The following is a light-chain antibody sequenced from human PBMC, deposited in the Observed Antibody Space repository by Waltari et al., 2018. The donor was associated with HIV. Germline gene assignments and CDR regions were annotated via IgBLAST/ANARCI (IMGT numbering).Light chain of an antibody. V-gene: IGLV1-51*01. CDR2: DNS. CDR1: SSNLGTYF. Sequence: QSVLTPPPSVSAAPGQRVTISCSGSSSNLGTYFVSWYQQFPGAAPQLLIDDNSGRPSGIPDRSSGSKSGTSATLRISGLQTGDEADYYCGAWDSRLAAGVFGGGTKLTVL. CDR3: GAWDSRLAAGV. J-gene: IGLJ2*01.